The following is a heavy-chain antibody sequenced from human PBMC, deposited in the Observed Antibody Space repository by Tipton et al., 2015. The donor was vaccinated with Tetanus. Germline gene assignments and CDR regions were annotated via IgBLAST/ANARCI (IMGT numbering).Heavy chain of an antibody. Sequence: LRLSCRVSGGSIIVSNFYWGWIRQPPGKGLEWIGSIHYTGSTYLNPSLKSRVTISVDTSKNQFSLKLSSVTAADTAVYYCARLSSSANDAHAFDIWGQGTMVTVSS. D-gene: IGHD3-22*01. V-gene: IGHV4-39*01. J-gene: IGHJ3*02. CDR2: IHYTGST. CDR3: ARLSSSANDAHAFDI. CDR1: GGSIIVSNFY.